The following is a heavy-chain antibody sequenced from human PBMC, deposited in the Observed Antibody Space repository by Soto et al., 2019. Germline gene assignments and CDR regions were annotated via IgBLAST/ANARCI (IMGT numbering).Heavy chain of an antibody. CDR2: ISSSSSYI. CDR1: GFTFSSYS. CDR3: ARDSGYVKDAFDI. V-gene: IGHV3-21*01. Sequence: GGSLRLSCAASGFTFSSYSMNWVRQAPGKGLEWVSSISSSSSYIYYADSVKGRFTISRDNAKNSLYLQMNSLRAEDTAVYYCARDSGYVKDAFDIWGQGTMVTVSS. J-gene: IGHJ3*02. D-gene: IGHD5-12*01.